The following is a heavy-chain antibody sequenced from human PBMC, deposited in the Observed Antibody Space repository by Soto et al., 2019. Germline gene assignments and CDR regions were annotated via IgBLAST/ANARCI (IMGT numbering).Heavy chain of an antibody. D-gene: IGHD3-3*01. V-gene: IGHV1-3*01. Sequence: QVQLVQSGAEVKKPGASVKVSCKASGYTFTSYAMHWVRQAPGQRLEWMGWINAGNGNTKYSQKFQGRVTITRDTSASTAYIELSSLRSEDTAVYYCARVHYDFWSGYYSVGYFDYRGQGTLVTVSS. CDR1: GYTFTSYA. J-gene: IGHJ4*02. CDR2: INAGNGNT. CDR3: ARVHYDFWSGYYSVGYFDY.